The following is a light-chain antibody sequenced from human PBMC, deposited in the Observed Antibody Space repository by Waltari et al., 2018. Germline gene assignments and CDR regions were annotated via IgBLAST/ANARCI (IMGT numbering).Light chain of an antibody. CDR2: GKT. CDR3: NSRDSSGNHPHVV. J-gene: IGLJ2*01. CDR1: SLRSYY. Sequence: SSELTQDPAVSVALGQTVRITCQGDSLRSYYGSWYQKKPGQAPVLVIYGKTNRPSGIPVRFSCSSSGNTASLTITGAQAEDEADYYCNSRDSSGNHPHVVFGGGTKLTVL. V-gene: IGLV3-19*01.